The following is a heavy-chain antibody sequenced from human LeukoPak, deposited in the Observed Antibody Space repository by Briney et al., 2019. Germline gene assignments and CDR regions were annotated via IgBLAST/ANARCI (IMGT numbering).Heavy chain of an antibody. J-gene: IGHJ4*02. CDR2: IYPGDSDT. D-gene: IGHD6-19*01. V-gene: IGHV5-51*01. CDR1: GYSFTSYW. CDR3: ARLWGNIAVAPFFDY. Sequence: GESLKISCKGSGYSFTSYWIGWVRQMPGKGLEWMGIIYPGDSDTRYSPSFQGQVTISADKSISTAYLQWSSLKASDTAMYYCARLWGNIAVAPFFDYWGQGTLVTVSS.